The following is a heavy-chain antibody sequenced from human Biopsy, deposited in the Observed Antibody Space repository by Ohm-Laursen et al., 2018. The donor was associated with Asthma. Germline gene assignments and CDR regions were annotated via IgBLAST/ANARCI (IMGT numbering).Heavy chain of an antibody. J-gene: IGHJ6*02. Sequence: SVKVSCKTSGYTFNSAGITWVRQAPGQGLEWTGWISVYNGNTKVAQKLQDRVTMITDTSTSTAYMELRSLRSDDTAVYFCARAVDYSYYYGIDVWGQGTTVTVS. D-gene: IGHD4-23*01. V-gene: IGHV1-18*01. CDR1: GYTFNSAG. CDR2: ISVYNGNT. CDR3: ARAVDYSYYYGIDV.